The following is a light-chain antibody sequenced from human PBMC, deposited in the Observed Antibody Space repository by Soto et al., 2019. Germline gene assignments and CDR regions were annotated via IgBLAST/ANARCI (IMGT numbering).Light chain of an antibody. J-gene: IGKJ5*01. CDR3: QQRNSYPVT. CDR1: QGIRNY. CDR2: DSS. Sequence: IQLTQFPSSLSASIGDRVTITCRASQGIRNYLAWYQQKPGKAPILLIYDSSTLLSGVPSRFGGSGSGTDFTLTISSLQPEDYVTYYCQQRNSYPVTFGQGTRLEIK. V-gene: IGKV1-9*01.